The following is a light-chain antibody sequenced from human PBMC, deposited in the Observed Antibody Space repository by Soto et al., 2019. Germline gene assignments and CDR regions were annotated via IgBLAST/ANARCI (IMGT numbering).Light chain of an antibody. CDR1: QSVSSNH. V-gene: IGKV3-20*01. Sequence: DIVLTQSPGTLSLSPGERATLYCRASQSVSSNHLAWYQQKPGQAPRLLIYASSNRATGIPDRFSGSASGTDFTLTINRLEPEDFAVYYCQLYGISPHFGQGTRLEI. J-gene: IGKJ5*01. CDR3: QLYGISPH. CDR2: ASS.